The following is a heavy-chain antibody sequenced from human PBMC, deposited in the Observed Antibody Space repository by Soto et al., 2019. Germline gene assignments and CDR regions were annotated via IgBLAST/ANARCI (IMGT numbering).Heavy chain of an antibody. Sequence: QVQLVESGGGLVKPGGSLRLSCAASGFMFSDYYMSWIRQAPGKGLEWVSYISSSSSLTNYADSVKGRFTISRDNAKNSLYLQMSSLRVEDTAVYYCARDERPPSYDFWTPNYRMDVWGQGTTVTVSS. CDR1: GFMFSDYY. CDR3: ARDERPPSYDFWTPNYRMDV. V-gene: IGHV3-11*06. J-gene: IGHJ6*02. D-gene: IGHD3-3*01. CDR2: ISSSSSLT.